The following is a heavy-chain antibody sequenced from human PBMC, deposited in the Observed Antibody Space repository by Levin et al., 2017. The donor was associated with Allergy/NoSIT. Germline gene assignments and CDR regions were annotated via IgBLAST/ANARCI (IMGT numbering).Heavy chain of an antibody. CDR2: ISSSSSTI. Sequence: GESLKISCAASGFTFSSYSMNWVRQAPGKGLEWVSYISSSSSTIYYADSVKGRFTISRDNAKNSLYLQMNSLRAEDTAVYYCAREGTTVTTAPIDYWGQGTLVTVSS. CDR1: GFTFSSYS. V-gene: IGHV3-48*01. D-gene: IGHD4-11*01. CDR3: AREGTTVTTAPIDY. J-gene: IGHJ4*02.